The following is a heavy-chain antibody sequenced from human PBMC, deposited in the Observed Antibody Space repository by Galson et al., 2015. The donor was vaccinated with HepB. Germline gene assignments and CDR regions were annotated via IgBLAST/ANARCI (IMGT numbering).Heavy chain of an antibody. V-gene: IGHV1-3*01. J-gene: IGHJ6*03. D-gene: IGHD5-24*01. CDR3: AILDGLRGYYMDV. CDR1: GYTFTTYA. Sequence: SVKVSCKASGYTFTTYAVHWVRQAPGQRLEWMGWINAGNGKTKYSQKFQGRVTITRDTSASTAYMEVSSLRSEDTAVYYCAILDGLRGYYMDVWGKGTTVTVSS. CDR2: INAGNGKT.